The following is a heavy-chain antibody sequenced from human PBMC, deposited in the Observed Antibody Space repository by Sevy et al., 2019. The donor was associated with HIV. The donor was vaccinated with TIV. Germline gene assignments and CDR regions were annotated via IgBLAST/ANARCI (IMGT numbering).Heavy chain of an antibody. Sequence: GGSLRLSCAASGFTFSDYGMHWVRQAPGKGLEWVAVIWYDGSNKYYVESVKGRFTISRDNSKNTLYLQMNSLRAEDXXXXXXXXXXXXXXXXXXXXXXLSYYFDHWGQGTLVTVSS. CDR2: IWYDGSNK. V-gene: IGHV3-33*01. J-gene: IGHJ4*02. CDR3: XXXXXXXXXXXXXXXXLSYYFDH. CDR1: GFTFSDYG.